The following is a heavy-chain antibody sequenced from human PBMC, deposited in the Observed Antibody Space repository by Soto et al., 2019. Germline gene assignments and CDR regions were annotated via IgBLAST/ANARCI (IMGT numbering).Heavy chain of an antibody. CDR2: ISWNSGSI. V-gene: IGHV3-9*01. Sequence: EVQLVESGGGLVQPGRSLRLSCAASGFTFGDYAMQWVRQAPGKGLEWVSAISWNSGSIDYADSVKGRFTISRDNAKNSLYLQMNSLRAEDTAVYYCARESMWAPDYWGQGTLVAVSS. J-gene: IGHJ4*02. CDR1: GFTFGDYA. CDR3: ARESMWAPDY. D-gene: IGHD1-26*01.